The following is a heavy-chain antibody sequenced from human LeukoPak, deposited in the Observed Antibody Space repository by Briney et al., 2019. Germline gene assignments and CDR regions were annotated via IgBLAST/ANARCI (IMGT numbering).Heavy chain of an antibody. Sequence: PSETLSLTCTVSGGSISSSSYYWGWIRQPPGKGLEWIGSIYYSGSTYYNPSLKSRVTISVDTSKNQFSLKLSSVTAADTAVYYCARSSRYNSAWFLYWGRGTLVTVSS. CDR1: GGSISSSSYY. CDR3: ARSSRYNSAWFLY. J-gene: IGHJ4*02. V-gene: IGHV4-39*01. D-gene: IGHD6-19*01. CDR2: IYYSGST.